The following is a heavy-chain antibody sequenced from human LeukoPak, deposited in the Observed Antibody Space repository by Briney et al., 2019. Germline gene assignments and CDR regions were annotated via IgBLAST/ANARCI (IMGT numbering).Heavy chain of an antibody. V-gene: IGHV3-23*01. D-gene: IGHD2-2*01. CDR3: AKDIVVVPAAMTQFDY. CDR2: ISGSGGST. Sequence: GGSLRLSCAASGFTFSSYGMSWVRQAPGKGLEWVSAISGSGGSTYYADSVKGRFTISRDNSKNTLYLQMNSLRAEDTAVYYCAKDIVVVPAAMTQFDYWGQGTLVTVSS. CDR1: GFTFSSYG. J-gene: IGHJ4*02.